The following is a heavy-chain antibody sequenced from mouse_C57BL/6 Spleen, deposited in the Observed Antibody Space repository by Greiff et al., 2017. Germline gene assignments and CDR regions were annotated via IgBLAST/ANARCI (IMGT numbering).Heavy chain of an antibody. V-gene: IGHV5-4*03. CDR3: ARIITTVVAFDY. Sequence: EVKLQESGGGLVKPGGSLKLSCAASGFTFSSYAMSWVRQTPEKRLEWVATISDGGSYTYYPDNVKGRFTISRDNAKNNLYLQMSHLKSEDTAMYYCARIITTVVAFDYWGQGTTLTVSS. CDR2: ISDGGSYT. D-gene: IGHD1-1*01. CDR1: GFTFSSYA. J-gene: IGHJ2*01.